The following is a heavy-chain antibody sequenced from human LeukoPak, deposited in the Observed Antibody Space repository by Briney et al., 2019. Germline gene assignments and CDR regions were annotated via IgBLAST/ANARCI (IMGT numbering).Heavy chain of an antibody. J-gene: IGHJ4*02. Sequence: GRSLRLSCAASGFTFDDYAMHWVRQAPGKGREWGSGISWNSGSIGYADSVKGRFTISRDNAKNSLYLQMNSLRAEDTALYYCAKVRGWMTTVTYDYFDYWGQGTLVTVSS. CDR1: GFTFDDYA. CDR2: ISWNSGSI. V-gene: IGHV3-9*01. CDR3: AKVRGWMTTVTYDYFDY. D-gene: IGHD4-17*01.